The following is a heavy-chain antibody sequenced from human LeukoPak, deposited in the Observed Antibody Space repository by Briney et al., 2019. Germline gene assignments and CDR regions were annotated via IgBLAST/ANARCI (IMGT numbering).Heavy chain of an antibody. CDR2: IRHDGSIK. CDR3: AKDSLADIDY. J-gene: IGHJ4*02. D-gene: IGHD3-16*01. V-gene: IGHV3-30*02. Sequence: GGSPRLSCAASGFIFSTYGMYWVRQAPGKGLEWVAFIRHDGSIKNYADSVKGRSTISRDNSKNTLYLQMNSLRAEDTAVYYCAKDSLADIDYWGQGTLVTVS. CDR1: GFIFSTYG.